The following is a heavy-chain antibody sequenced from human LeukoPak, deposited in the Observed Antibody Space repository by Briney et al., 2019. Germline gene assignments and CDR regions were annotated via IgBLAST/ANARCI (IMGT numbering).Heavy chain of an antibody. V-gene: IGHV1-18*01. J-gene: IGHJ3*02. CDR3: ARDPNYYDSTGSLNGAFDI. Sequence: EASVKVSCKASAYTFTNYGISWVRQAPGQGREWMGWISAYNGNTNYVQKLQGRVTMTTDTSTSTAYMELRSLRSDDTAVYYCARDPNYYDSTGSLNGAFDIWGQGTMVTVSS. CDR2: ISAYNGNT. CDR1: AYTFTNYG. D-gene: IGHD3-22*01.